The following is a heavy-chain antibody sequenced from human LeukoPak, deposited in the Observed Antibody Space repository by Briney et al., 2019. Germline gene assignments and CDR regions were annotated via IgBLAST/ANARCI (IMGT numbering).Heavy chain of an antibody. CDR3: ARGAQGYFDY. CDR2: VRYDGSNK. D-gene: IGHD1-26*01. V-gene: IGHV3-30*02. Sequence: GGSLRLSCAASGFTFSSYGMHWVRQAPGKGLEWVAFVRYDGSNKYYADSVKGRFTISRDNSKNTLYLQMNSLRAEDTAVYYCARGAQGYFDYWGQGTLVTVSS. CDR1: GFTFSSYG. J-gene: IGHJ4*02.